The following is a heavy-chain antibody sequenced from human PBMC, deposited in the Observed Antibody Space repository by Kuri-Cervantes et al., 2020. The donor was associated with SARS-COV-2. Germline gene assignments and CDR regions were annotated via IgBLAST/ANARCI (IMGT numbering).Heavy chain of an antibody. CDR3: AREQIGDYCFGY. CDR1: GGSFSGYY. D-gene: IGHD2/OR15-2a*01. V-gene: IGHV4-34*01. CDR2: INHSGST. J-gene: IGHJ4*02. Sequence: SETLSLTCAVYGGSFSGYYWSWIRQPPGKGLEWIGEINHSGSTNYNPSLKSRVTISVDTSKNQFSLKLSSVTAADTAVYYCAREQIGDYCFGYWGQGTLVTVSS.